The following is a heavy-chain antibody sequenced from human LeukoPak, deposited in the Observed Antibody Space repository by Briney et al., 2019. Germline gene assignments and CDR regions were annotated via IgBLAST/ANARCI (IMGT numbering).Heavy chain of an antibody. Sequence: SETLSLTCTVSGGSLSSGDYYWSWIRQHPGTGLEWIGNIYYSGSTYYNPSLKSRVTISVDTSKSQFSLKLSSVTAADTAVYYCAREGYDSSYYYYLDYWGQGTLVSVSS. J-gene: IGHJ4*02. CDR1: GGSLSSGDYY. CDR2: IYYSGST. D-gene: IGHD3-22*01. CDR3: AREGYDSSYYYYLDY. V-gene: IGHV4-31*03.